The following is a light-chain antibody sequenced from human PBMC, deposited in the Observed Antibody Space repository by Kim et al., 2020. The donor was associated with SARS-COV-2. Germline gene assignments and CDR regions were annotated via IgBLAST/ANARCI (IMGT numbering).Light chain of an antibody. Sequence: PGQTARITCSGDALPKQYAYWYQQKPGQAPVLVIYKDSERPSGIPERFSGSSSVTTVTLTISGVQAEDEADYYCQSADSSGTYQVFGGGTQLTVL. J-gene: IGLJ3*02. CDR1: ALPKQY. CDR2: KDS. CDR3: QSADSSGTYQV. V-gene: IGLV3-25*03.